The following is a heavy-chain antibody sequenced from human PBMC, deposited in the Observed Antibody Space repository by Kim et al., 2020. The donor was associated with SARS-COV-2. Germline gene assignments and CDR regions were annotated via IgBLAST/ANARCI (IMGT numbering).Heavy chain of an antibody. CDR3: ATVDIVVVPAERGGMDV. J-gene: IGHJ6*02. V-gene: IGHV3-7*04. Sequence: VKGRFTISRDNAKNSLYLQMNSLRAEDTAVYYCATVDIVVVPAERGGMDVWGQGTTVTVSS. D-gene: IGHD2-2*03.